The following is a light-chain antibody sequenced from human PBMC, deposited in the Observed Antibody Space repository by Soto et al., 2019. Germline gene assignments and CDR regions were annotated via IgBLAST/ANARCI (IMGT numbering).Light chain of an antibody. Sequence: QAVVTQPPSASGTPGQRVTISCSGSSSNIGSNTINWYQQLPGTAPKLLIYSNNQRTSGVPDRFSGSKSGTSASLAISGLQSEDEADYYCAAWDDRLNGYVFGTGTKLTVL. V-gene: IGLV1-44*01. CDR1: SSNIGSNT. CDR3: AAWDDRLNGYV. CDR2: SNN. J-gene: IGLJ1*01.